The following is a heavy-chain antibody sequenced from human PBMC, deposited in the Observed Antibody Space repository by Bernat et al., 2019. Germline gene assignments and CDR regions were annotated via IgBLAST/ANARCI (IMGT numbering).Heavy chain of an antibody. J-gene: IGHJ1*01. Sequence: EVQLLESGGGLVQPGGSLRLSCAASGFTFASYPMGWVRQGPGKVLDWVSALSGSGGATYYAESVEGRFTISRDNSMNTLYLQMNNLGAEDTALYYCARQSPVYDSSGWPWYFQDWGQGTLVTVSS. V-gene: IGHV3-23*01. CDR2: LSGSGGAT. D-gene: IGHD3-22*01. CDR1: GFTFASYP. CDR3: ARQSPVYDSSGWPWYFQD.